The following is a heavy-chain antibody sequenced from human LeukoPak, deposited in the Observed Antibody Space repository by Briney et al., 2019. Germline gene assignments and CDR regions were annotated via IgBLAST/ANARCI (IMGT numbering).Heavy chain of an antibody. CDR2: IYSGGST. D-gene: IGHD2-15*01. V-gene: IGHV3-66*02. CDR1: GFTVSSNY. CDR3: ARDEYPYCSGGSCLDY. Sequence: GGSLRLSCAASGFTVSSNYMNWVRQAPGKGLEWVSVIYSGGSTYYADSVTGRFTISRDNSKNTLYLQMNSLRAEETAVYYGARDEYPYCSGGSCLDYWGQVTLVTVSS. J-gene: IGHJ4*02.